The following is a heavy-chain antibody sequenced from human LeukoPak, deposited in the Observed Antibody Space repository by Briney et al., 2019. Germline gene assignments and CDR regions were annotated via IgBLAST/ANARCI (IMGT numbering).Heavy chain of an antibody. CDR3: ARHDEECPGEYCFLLSFDY. D-gene: IGHD2-8*02. V-gene: IGHV4-59*08. Sequence: SWETLSLTCTVSGGSINNFYWSWIRQSPGKGLEWIGYVHSSGRTDYNPSLRSRVSMSADTSKSQLSLRLTSVTAADTAVYFCARHDEECPGEYCFLLSFDYWGPGSLVTVSS. CDR2: VHSSGRT. CDR1: GGSINNFY. J-gene: IGHJ4*01.